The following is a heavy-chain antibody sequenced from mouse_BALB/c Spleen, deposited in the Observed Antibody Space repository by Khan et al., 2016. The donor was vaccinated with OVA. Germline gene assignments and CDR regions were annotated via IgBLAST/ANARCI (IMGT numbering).Heavy chain of an antibody. CDR2: INPNNGDS. Sequence: QVQLQQPGAELVKPGTSVKISCKASGYTFTSYYMYWVKQRPGQGLEWIGGINPNNGDSNFNEKFKSKATLTVDKSSSTAYMQLGILTSEDSAVYYCARSGYGNPFAYWGQETLVTVSA. CDR1: GYTFTSYY. D-gene: IGHD2-1*01. CDR3: ARSGYGNPFAY. V-gene: IGHV1S81*02. J-gene: IGHJ3*01.